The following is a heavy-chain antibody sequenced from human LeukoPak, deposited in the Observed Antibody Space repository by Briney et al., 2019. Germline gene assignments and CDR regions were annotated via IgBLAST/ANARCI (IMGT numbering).Heavy chain of an antibody. CDR2: ISGSGGRT. J-gene: IGHJ2*01. Sequence: PGGSLRLSCAASGFTFSSYAMSWVRQAPGKGLEWVSAISGSGGRTYYADSVKGRFTISRDNSKNTLYLQMNSLRAEDTAVYYWAKVVPQCVADCYDRWFFVLWGRGTRAIVS. CDR1: GFTFSSYA. D-gene: IGHD2-21*02. V-gene: IGHV3-23*01. CDR3: AKVVPQCVADCYDRWFFVL.